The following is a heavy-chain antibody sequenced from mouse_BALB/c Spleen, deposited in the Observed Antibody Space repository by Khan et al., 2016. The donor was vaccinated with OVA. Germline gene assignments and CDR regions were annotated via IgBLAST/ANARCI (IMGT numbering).Heavy chain of an antibody. CDR2: ISYSGNT. Sequence: EVKLEESGPGLVKPSQSLSLTCTVTGYSITSDYAWNWLRQFPGNKLEWMGYISYSGNTKYNPSLKSRISITRDTSKNQFFLQLNSVTTEDTATYYCARIYGGDFDYWGQGTTLTVSS. CDR3: ARIYGGDFDY. D-gene: IGHD1-1*01. J-gene: IGHJ2*01. CDR1: GYSITSDYA. V-gene: IGHV3-2*02.